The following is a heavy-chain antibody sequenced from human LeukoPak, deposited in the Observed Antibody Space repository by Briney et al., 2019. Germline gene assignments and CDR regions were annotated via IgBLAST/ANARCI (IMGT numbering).Heavy chain of an antibody. J-gene: IGHJ6*02. CDR1: GFTFSSYG. CDR2: IWYDGSNK. CDR3: ARRTELRFLEWLNDYYYYYGMDV. Sequence: GGSLRLSCAASGFTFSSYGMHWVRQAPGKGLEWVAVIWYDGSNKYYADSVKGRFTISRDNSKNTLYLQMNSLRAEDTAVYYCARRTELRFLEWLNDYYYYYGMDVWGQGTTVTVSS. V-gene: IGHV3-30*19. D-gene: IGHD3-3*01.